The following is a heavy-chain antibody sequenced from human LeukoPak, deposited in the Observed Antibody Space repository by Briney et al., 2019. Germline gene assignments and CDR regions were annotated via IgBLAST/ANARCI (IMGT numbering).Heavy chain of an antibody. J-gene: IGHJ4*02. D-gene: IGHD3-16*02. CDR1: GGSFSGYY. V-gene: IGHV4-34*01. CDR2: INHSGST. Sequence: SETLFLTCAVYGGSFSGYYWSWIRQPPGKGLEWIGEINHSGSTNYNPSLKSRVTISVDTSKNQFSLKLSSVTAADTVVYYCARGSYDYVWGSYRLSYFDYWGQGTLVTVSS. CDR3: ARGSYDYVWGSYRLSYFDY.